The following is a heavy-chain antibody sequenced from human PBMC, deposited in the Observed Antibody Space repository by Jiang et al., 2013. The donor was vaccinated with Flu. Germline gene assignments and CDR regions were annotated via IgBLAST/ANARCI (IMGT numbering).Heavy chain of an antibody. Sequence: GPGLVKPSETLSLTCTVSGGSISSYYWSWIRQPPGKGLEWIGYIYYSGSTNYNPSLKSRVTISVDTSKNQFSLKLSSVTAADTAVYYCARHGGPYGDYFSSYYYYGMDVWGQGTTVTVSS. D-gene: IGHD4-17*01. J-gene: IGHJ6*02. V-gene: IGHV4-59*08. CDR3: ARHGGPYGDYFSSYYYYGMDV. CDR2: IYYSGST. CDR1: GGSISSYY.